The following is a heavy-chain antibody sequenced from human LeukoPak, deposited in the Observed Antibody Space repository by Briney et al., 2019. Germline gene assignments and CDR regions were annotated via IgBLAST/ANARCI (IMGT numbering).Heavy chain of an antibody. Sequence: SETLSLTCTVSGGSISSSSYYWGWIRQPPGKGLEWIGSIYYSGSTYYNPSLKSRVTISVDTSKNQFSLKLSSVTAADTAVYYCARDCRGSGGSCFPLDVWGQGTTVTVSS. V-gene: IGHV4-39*02. CDR1: GGSISSSSYY. D-gene: IGHD2-15*01. CDR3: ARDCRGSGGSCFPLDV. CDR2: IYYSGST. J-gene: IGHJ6*02.